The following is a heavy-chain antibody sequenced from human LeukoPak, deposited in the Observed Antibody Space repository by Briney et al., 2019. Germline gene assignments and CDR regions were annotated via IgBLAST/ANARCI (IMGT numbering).Heavy chain of an antibody. CDR2: IYYSGST. V-gene: IGHV4-59*01. Sequence: SETLSLTCTVSGGSISSYYWSWLRQPPGKGLEWIGYIYYSGSTNYNPSLKSRVTISVDTSKNQFSLKLSSVTAADTAVYYCARGRYSYGTAGFDPWGQGTLVTVSS. J-gene: IGHJ5*02. D-gene: IGHD5-18*01. CDR3: ARGRYSYGTAGFDP. CDR1: GGSISSYY.